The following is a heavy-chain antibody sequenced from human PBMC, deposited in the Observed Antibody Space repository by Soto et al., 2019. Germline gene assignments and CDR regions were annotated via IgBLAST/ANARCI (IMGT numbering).Heavy chain of an antibody. D-gene: IGHD6-13*01. Sequence: GGSLRLSCAASGFTFSSYGMHWVRQAPGKGLEWVAVISYDGSNKYYADSVKGRFTISRDNSKNTLYLQMNSLRAEDTAVYYCAKAKGGGYMVAFDIWGQGTMVTVSS. CDR3: AKAKGGGYMVAFDI. CDR2: ISYDGSNK. CDR1: GFTFSSYG. J-gene: IGHJ3*02. V-gene: IGHV3-30*18.